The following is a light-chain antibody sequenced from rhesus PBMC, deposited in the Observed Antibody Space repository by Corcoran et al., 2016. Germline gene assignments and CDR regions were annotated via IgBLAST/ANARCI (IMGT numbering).Light chain of an antibody. Sequence: ETVVTQSPATLSLSPGERATLYCRASQSVGSYFAWYQQKPGHAPRLLIYGAASRATGIPDRFRVSGSGTDFTLTISSLEPEDVGVYYCQQSGDSLTFGGGTKVELK. CDR2: GAA. CDR3: QQSGDSLT. V-gene: IGKV3-24*04. CDR1: QSVGSY. J-gene: IGKJ4*01.